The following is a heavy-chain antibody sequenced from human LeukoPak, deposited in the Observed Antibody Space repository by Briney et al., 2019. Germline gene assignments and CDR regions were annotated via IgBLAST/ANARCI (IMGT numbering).Heavy chain of an antibody. J-gene: IGHJ4*02. CDR1: GGTFSSYA. CDR2: IIPIFGTA. CDR3: ARDSGLLWFGEFVDY. Sequence: SVKVSCKASGGTFSSYAISWVRQALGQGLEWMGRIIPIFGTANYAQKFQGRVTITTDESTSTAYMELSSLRSEDTAVYYCARDSGLLWFGEFVDYWGQGTLVTVSS. D-gene: IGHD3-10*01. V-gene: IGHV1-69*05.